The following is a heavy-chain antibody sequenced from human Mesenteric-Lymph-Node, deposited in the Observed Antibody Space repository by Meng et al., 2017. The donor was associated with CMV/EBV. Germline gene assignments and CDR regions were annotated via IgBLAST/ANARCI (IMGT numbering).Heavy chain of an antibody. CDR1: GVTVSSNY. CDR2: IYSDGSK. Sequence: GESLKISCAVSGVTVSSNYISWVRQAPGKGLEWVSVIYSDGSKYYADSVRGRFTISRDNSKNTLYLQMNSLRAEDTAVYYCARDGGTTVATYTDYWGQGTLVTVSS. V-gene: IGHV3-53*01. D-gene: IGHD4-23*01. CDR3: ARDGGTTVATYTDY. J-gene: IGHJ4*02.